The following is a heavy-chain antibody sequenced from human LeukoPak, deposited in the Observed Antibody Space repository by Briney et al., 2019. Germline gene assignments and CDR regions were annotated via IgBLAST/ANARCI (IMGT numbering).Heavy chain of an antibody. V-gene: IGHV3-23*01. J-gene: IGHJ4*02. CDR3: AKDLGWIHFAY. CDR1: GFSLSSYA. D-gene: IGHD5-18*01. CDR2: TSSSDSGT. Sequence: GGSLRLSCAASGFSLSSYAMSWVRQAPGKGLEWVSATSSSDSGTYYADSVKGRFTISRDNAKNSLYLQMNSLRAEDTAVYYCAKDLGWIHFAYWGQGTLVTVSS.